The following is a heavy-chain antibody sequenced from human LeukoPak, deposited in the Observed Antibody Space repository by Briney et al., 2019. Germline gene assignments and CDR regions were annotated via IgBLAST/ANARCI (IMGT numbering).Heavy chain of an antibody. V-gene: IGHV1-18*01. CDR3: ARTRWELPPPTFDY. J-gene: IGHJ4*02. CDR2: ISAYNGNT. D-gene: IGHD1-26*01. Sequence: ASVKVSCKASGYTFTSYGISWVRQAPGQGLEWMGWISAYNGNTNYAQKLQGRVTMTADTSTSTAYMELRSLRSDDTAVYYCARTRWELPPPTFDYWGQGTLVTVSS. CDR1: GYTFTSYG.